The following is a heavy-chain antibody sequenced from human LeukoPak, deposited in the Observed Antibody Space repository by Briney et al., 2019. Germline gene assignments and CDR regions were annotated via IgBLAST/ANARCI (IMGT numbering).Heavy chain of an antibody. CDR2: INPNSGGT. J-gene: IGHJ4*02. Sequence: ASVKVSCKASGYTFTGYYRHWVQQAPGQGLEWMGWINPNSGGTSYAQKFQGRVTMTRDTSVTTAYMELSRLRSDDTAVYYCARYSGYDEPFEYWGQGTLVTVSS. CDR1: GYTFTGYY. D-gene: IGHD5-12*01. V-gene: IGHV1-2*02. CDR3: ARYSGYDEPFEY.